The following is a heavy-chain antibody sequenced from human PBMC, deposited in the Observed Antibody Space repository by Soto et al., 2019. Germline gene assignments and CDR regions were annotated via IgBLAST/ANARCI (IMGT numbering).Heavy chain of an antibody. CDR3: ARAYYYDSSGYYQLNAFDI. J-gene: IGHJ3*02. V-gene: IGHV4-30-4*01. Sequence: SEILSLTCTVSGGSISSGDYYWIWIRHPPGKGLEWIGYIYYSGSTYYNPSLKSRVTISVDTSKNQFSLKLSSVTAADTAVYYCARAYYYDSSGYYQLNAFDIWGQGTMVTVSS. D-gene: IGHD3-22*01. CDR2: IYYSGST. CDR1: GGSISSGDYY.